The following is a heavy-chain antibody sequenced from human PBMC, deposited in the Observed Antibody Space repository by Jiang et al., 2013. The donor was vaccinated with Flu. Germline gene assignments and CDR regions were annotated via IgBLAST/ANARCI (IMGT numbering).Heavy chain of an antibody. CDR3: ARDDRIIVGVFDY. Sequence: SVKVSCKASGYTFNSYSISWVRQAPGQGLEWMGWISAYNGNTKYARKFQGRVTMTPDTSTSTVYMELRSLRSDDTAVYYCARDDRIIVGVFDYWGQGTLVTVSS. CDR1: GYTFNSYS. D-gene: IGHD3-22*01. J-gene: IGHJ4*02. CDR2: ISAYNGNT. V-gene: IGHV1-18*01.